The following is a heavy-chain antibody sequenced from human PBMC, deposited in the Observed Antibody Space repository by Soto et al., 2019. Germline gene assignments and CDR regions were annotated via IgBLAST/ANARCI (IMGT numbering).Heavy chain of an antibody. D-gene: IGHD6-6*01. Sequence: QVQLVQSGAEVKKPGSSVKVSCKASGGTFSSYAISWVRQAPGQGLEWMGGIIPIFGTANYAQKFQGRVTITADESTSTAYMELSSRRAEDTAVYDCAREEYSSSSGLVYAFDSWGQGTMVTVSS. V-gene: IGHV1-69*01. CDR1: GGTFSSYA. J-gene: IGHJ3*02. CDR3: AREEYSSSSGLVYAFDS. CDR2: IIPIFGTA.